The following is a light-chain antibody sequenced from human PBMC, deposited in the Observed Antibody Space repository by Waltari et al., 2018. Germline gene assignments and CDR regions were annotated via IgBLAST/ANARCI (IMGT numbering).Light chain of an antibody. J-gene: IGKJ5*01. CDR3: MQGTHWPLT. CDR2: KVP. Sequence: DVAMTQSPLSLPVTLGQPASISCRSSQSLVHSDGNTYLNWFQQRPGQSPRRLIYKVPNRDSGVPDRFSGSGSGTDFTLKISRVEAEDVGVYYCMQGTHWPLTFGQGTRLEIK. V-gene: IGKV2-30*02. CDR1: QSLVHSDGNTY.